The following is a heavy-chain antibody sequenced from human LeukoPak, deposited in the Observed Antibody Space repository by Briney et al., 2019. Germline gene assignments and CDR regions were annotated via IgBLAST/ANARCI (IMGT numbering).Heavy chain of an antibody. Sequence: GGSLRLSCAASGFTFSNDWMTWVRQAAGKGLEWVANIKPDGSEKYYVDPLKGRFTISRDNAENSLYLQMNSLRAEDTAVYYCARAAVSSPGDVWGQGTTVTVSS. D-gene: IGHD5/OR15-5a*01. CDR3: ARAAVSSPGDV. J-gene: IGHJ6*02. V-gene: IGHV3-7*04. CDR1: GFTFSNDW. CDR2: IKPDGSEK.